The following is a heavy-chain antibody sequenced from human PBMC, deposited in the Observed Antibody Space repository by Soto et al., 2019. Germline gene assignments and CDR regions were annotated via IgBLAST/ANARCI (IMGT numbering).Heavy chain of an antibody. V-gene: IGHV5-51*01. CDR3: ARYSGRYWHYLDF. Sequence: PGESLKISCKGSGYSFASHWVAWVRQMPEKGLEWIGTIYPGDSDTKYSSAFRGHVTISADTSVSTAYLQWRSLEATDSAIYYCARYSGRYWHYLDFWGPGTLVTVSS. CDR1: GYSFASHW. CDR2: IYPGDSDT. D-gene: IGHD1-26*01. J-gene: IGHJ4*02.